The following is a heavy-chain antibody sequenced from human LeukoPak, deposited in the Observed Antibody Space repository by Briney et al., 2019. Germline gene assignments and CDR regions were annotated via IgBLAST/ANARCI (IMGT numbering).Heavy chain of an antibody. CDR3: AREGITMIVVATYFDY. Sequence: GMSLRLSCAASGFTFSDYYMSWIRQAPGKGLEWVSYISSSGSTIYYADSVKGRFTISRDNAKNSLYLQMNSLRAEDTAVYYCAREGITMIVVATYFDYWGQGTLVTVSS. V-gene: IGHV3-11*01. D-gene: IGHD3-22*01. CDR1: GFTFSDYY. J-gene: IGHJ4*02. CDR2: ISSSGSTI.